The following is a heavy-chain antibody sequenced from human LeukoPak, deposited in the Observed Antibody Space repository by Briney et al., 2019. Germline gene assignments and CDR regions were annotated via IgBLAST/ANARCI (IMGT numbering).Heavy chain of an antibody. CDR2: IFSGGTT. Sequence: PGGSLRLSCAASGFTVSNTYMSRVRQAPGKGLEWVSVIFSGGTTYYADSVRGRFTISRDISKNTVYLQMNSLRPEDTAVYYCASYDGRAAYFEYWGQGTLVTVSS. D-gene: IGHD3-22*01. V-gene: IGHV3-66*02. J-gene: IGHJ4*02. CDR1: GFTVSNTY. CDR3: ASYDGRAAYFEY.